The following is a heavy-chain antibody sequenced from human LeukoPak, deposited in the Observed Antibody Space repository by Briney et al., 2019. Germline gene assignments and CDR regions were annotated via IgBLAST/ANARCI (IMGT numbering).Heavy chain of an antibody. CDR3: ASELPSSSWYDY. V-gene: IGHV3-7*01. Sequence: GGSLGLSCAASGFAFCDYWMTWVRQAPGKGLEWVANIKKDGSEKYYVASVRRRFTISRDNAKNSLYLQMNSLRAEDTAVYYCASELPSSSWYDYWGQGTLVTVSS. D-gene: IGHD6-13*01. CDR2: IKKDGSEK. J-gene: IGHJ4*02. CDR1: GFAFCDYW.